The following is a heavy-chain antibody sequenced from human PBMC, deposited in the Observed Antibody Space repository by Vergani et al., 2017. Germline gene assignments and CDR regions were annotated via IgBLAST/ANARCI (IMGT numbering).Heavy chain of an antibody. CDR1: GFTFNPYG. CDR3: ARDLRLLYNRFDP. D-gene: IGHD1-14*01. J-gene: IGHJ5*02. CDR2: TWYDGNNK. Sequence: QVQLVESGGGVVQPGRSLRLSCAASGFTFNPYGMHWVRQAPGKGLEWVAVTWYDGNNKQYADSVKGRFTISRDNSKSTMYLQMNSLRDEETGVYYCARDLRLLYNRFDPWGQGTLVTVSS. V-gene: IGHV3-33*01.